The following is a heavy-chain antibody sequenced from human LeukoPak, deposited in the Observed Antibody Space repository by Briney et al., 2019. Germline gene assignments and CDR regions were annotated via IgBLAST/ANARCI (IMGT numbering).Heavy chain of an antibody. CDR2: ISGSGAST. D-gene: IGHD6-19*01. V-gene: IGHV3-23*01. Sequence: GGSLRLSCAASGFTFSSYAMSWVRQTPGKGLEWVSAISGSGASTYYTDPVKGQFTISRDNSKNTLFLQVNSLRAEDTAIYYCARIAVAGLLLDYWGQGTLVTVSS. J-gene: IGHJ4*02. CDR1: GFTFSSYA. CDR3: ARIAVAGLLLDY.